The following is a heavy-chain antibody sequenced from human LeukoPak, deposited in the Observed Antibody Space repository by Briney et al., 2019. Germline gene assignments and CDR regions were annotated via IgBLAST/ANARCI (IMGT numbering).Heavy chain of an antibody. CDR2: INHSGST. V-gene: IGHV4-34*01. J-gene: IGHJ4*02. CDR1: GGSFSGYY. CDR3: ARTVRYFDY. Sequence: SETLSLTCAVYGGSFSGYYWSWIRQPPGKWLEWIGEINHSGSTNYNPSLKSRVTISVDTSKNQFSLKLSSVTAADTAVYYCARTVRYFDYWGQGTLVTVSS.